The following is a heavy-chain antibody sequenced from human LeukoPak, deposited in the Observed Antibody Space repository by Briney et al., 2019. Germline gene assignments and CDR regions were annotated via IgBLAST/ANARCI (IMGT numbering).Heavy chain of an antibody. Sequence: GGSLRLSCAASGFTFSNFAMSWIRQAPGKGLEWVSALNGDNTYYADSVKGRFTVSRDNSKNTLYLQMNSLRAEDTAVYYCAKRTRAAAGTYYFDYWGQGTLVTVSS. CDR1: GFTFSNFA. CDR2: LNGDNT. V-gene: IGHV3-23*01. D-gene: IGHD6-13*01. CDR3: AKRTRAAAGTYYFDY. J-gene: IGHJ4*02.